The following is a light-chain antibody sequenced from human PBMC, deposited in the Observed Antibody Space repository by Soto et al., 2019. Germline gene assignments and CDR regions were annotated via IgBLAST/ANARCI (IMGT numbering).Light chain of an antibody. V-gene: IGKV1-5*03. J-gene: IGKJ2*01. CDR1: ENIKSW. CDR2: KAS. Sequence: DIQMTQSPSTLSASVGDRVTIACRASENIKSWLAWYQQQPGKAPKLLIYKASSLQSGVPSRFSGSGSGTEFTLTISSLQADDFATYYCQQGNSYPYTFGQGTRLEIK. CDR3: QQGNSYPYT.